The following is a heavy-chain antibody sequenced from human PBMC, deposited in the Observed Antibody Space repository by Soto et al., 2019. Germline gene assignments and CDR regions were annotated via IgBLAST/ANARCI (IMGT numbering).Heavy chain of an antibody. Sequence: PGGSLRLSCAASGFTFSSFPMHWVRQAPGKGLERVALISYDGSNKYYTDSVKGRFTISRDNSKNTLYLQMNSLRAEDTALYYCAREGGVSGWYWGADYWGQGTPVTVSS. CDR3: AREGGVSGWYWGADY. CDR1: GFTFSSFP. CDR2: ISYDGSNK. D-gene: IGHD6-19*01. J-gene: IGHJ4*02. V-gene: IGHV3-30-3*01.